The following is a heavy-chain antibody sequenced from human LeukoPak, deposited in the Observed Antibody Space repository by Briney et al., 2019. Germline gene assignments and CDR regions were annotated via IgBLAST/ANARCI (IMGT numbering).Heavy chain of an antibody. Sequence: SVKVSCKASGYTFTSYGISWVRQAPGQGLEWMGGIIPIFGTANYAQKFQGRVTITADESTSTAYMELSSLRSEDTAVYYCASGYYSDSSGYYPPFDYWGQGTLVTVSS. D-gene: IGHD3-22*01. CDR2: IIPIFGTA. J-gene: IGHJ4*02. V-gene: IGHV1-69*13. CDR1: GYTFTSYG. CDR3: ASGYYSDSSGYYPPFDY.